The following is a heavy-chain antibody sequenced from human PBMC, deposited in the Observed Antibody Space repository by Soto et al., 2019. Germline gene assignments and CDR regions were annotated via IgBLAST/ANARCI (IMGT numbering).Heavy chain of an antibody. CDR1: GYTFTSYA. CDR2: INTNTGNP. D-gene: IGHD3-3*01. J-gene: IGHJ5*02. Sequence: GASVKVSCKASGYTFTSYAMNWVRQAPGQGLEWMGWINTNTGNPTYAQGFTGRFVFSLDTSVSTAYLQICSLKAEDTAVYYCAREGTYYDFWSGYTIHQNWFDPWGQGTLVTVSS. V-gene: IGHV7-4-1*01. CDR3: AREGTYYDFWSGYTIHQNWFDP.